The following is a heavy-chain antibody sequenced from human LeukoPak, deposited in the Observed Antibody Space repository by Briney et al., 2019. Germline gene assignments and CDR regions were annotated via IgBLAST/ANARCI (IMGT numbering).Heavy chain of an antibody. Sequence: GGSLRLSCAASGFTFSTYTMNWVRQAPGKGLEWVSYISNTGSSTYYGDSVKGRFTTSRDNSKRTLYLQMSNLRAEDTAVYYCAKNWGPGMAFESWGQGTQVTVSS. V-gene: IGHV3-48*01. CDR2: ISNTGSST. CDR3: AKNWGPGMAFES. CDR1: GFTFSTYT. J-gene: IGHJ4*02. D-gene: IGHD5-18*01.